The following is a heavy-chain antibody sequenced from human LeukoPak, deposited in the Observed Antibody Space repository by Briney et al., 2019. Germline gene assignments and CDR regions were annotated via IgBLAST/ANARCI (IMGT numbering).Heavy chain of an antibody. Sequence: SETLSLTCAVYGGSFRGYYWSWIRQPPGKGLEWTGEINHSGSTNYNPSLKSRVTISLDTSMKKFSLKLNSVTAADTAVYYCASTERRSTTCPLDYWGQGTLVTVSS. CDR2: INHSGST. CDR1: GGSFRGYY. J-gene: IGHJ4*02. V-gene: IGHV4-34*01. D-gene: IGHD2-2*01. CDR3: ASTERRSTTCPLDY.